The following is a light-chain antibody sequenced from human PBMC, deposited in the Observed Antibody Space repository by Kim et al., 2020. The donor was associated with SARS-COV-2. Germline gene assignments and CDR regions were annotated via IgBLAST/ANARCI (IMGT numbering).Light chain of an antibody. CDR2: DVS. V-gene: IGLV2-14*01. J-gene: IGLJ1*01. CDR3: SSYTSSNTLV. CDR1: SSDVGGYNY. Sequence: QSALTQPASVSGSPGQSITISCTGTSSDVGGYNYVSWYQQHPAKAPKLMIYDVSKRPSGVSNLFSGSKSGNTASLTISGLQAEDEADYYCSSYTSSNTLVFGTGTKVTVL.